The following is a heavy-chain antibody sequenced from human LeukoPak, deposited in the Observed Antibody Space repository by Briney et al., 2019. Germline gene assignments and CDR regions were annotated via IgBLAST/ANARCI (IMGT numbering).Heavy chain of an antibody. V-gene: IGHV4-39*07. J-gene: IGHJ5*02. CDR3: ARGDILTGTNWFDP. CDR1: GDSITGYY. Sequence: SETLSLTCTVSGDSITGYYWGWIRQPPGKGLEWIGNIYYTGNTYYNASLKSRVTISVDTSKNQFSLKVISMTAADTAVYYCARGDILTGTNWFDPWGQGTLVTVSS. D-gene: IGHD3-9*01. CDR2: IYYTGNT.